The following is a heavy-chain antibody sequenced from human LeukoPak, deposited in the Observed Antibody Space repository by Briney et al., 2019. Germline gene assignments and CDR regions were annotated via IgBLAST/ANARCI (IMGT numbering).Heavy chain of an antibody. D-gene: IGHD6-6*01. V-gene: IGHV3-49*04. Sequence: GGSLRLSCAASGFTFSSCAMTWVRQAPGKGLEWVGFIRSKAYGGTTEYAASVKGRFTISRDDSKSIAYLQMNSLKTEDTAVYYCTRVCSYSSSQKGGYYYYYYMDVWGKGTTVTVSS. CDR2: IRSKAYGGTT. J-gene: IGHJ6*03. CDR3: TRVCSYSSSQKGGYYYYYYMDV. CDR1: GFTFSSCA.